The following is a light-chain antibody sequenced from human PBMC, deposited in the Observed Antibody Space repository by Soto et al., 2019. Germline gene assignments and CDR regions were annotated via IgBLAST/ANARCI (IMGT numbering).Light chain of an antibody. CDR2: DAS. J-gene: IGKJ1*01. CDR1: QSLASS. Sequence: DIQMTQSPSTLSASVGDRVTITCRASQSLASSLAWYQQKPGKAPTLLISDASSLERGVPSRFSGSGSGTEFTLTIRSLQPGDFATYYCQRYHGYSRTFGQGTKVEIK. CDR3: QRYHGYSRT. V-gene: IGKV1-5*01.